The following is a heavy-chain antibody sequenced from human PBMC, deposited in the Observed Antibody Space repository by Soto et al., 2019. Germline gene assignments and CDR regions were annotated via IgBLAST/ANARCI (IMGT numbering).Heavy chain of an antibody. Sequence: GASVKVSCKASGYTFTSYDIYWVRQATGQGLEWMGWMNPNSGNTGYAQKFQGRVTMTRNTSISTAYMELSSLRSEDTAVYYCAVWAYSALERTYAFDIWGQGTMVTVSS. CDR2: MNPNSGNT. J-gene: IGHJ3*02. D-gene: IGHD2-21*01. V-gene: IGHV1-8*01. CDR1: GYTFTSYD. CDR3: AVWAYSALERTYAFDI.